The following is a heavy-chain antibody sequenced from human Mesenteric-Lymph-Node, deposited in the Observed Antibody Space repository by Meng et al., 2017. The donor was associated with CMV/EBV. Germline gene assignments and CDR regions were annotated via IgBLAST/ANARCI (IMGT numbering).Heavy chain of an antibody. J-gene: IGHJ4*02. V-gene: IGHV4-31*03. D-gene: IGHD5-24*01. CDR1: GASIISGGSY. CDR3: ARDRDGYNLVDH. CDR2: IYYSGST. Sequence: CTVSGASIISGGSYWSWIRQHPGKGLEWIGYIYYSGSTYHNPSLKSRVSISVDTSKNQFSLKLSSVTAADTAVYYCARDRDGYNLVDHWGQGTLVTVSS.